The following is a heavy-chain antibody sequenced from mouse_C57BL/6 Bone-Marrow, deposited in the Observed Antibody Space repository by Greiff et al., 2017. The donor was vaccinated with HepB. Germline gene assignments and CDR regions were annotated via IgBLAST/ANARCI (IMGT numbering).Heavy chain of an antibody. CDR3: ARPPYYGKGDWYFDV. J-gene: IGHJ1*03. CDR1: GFTFSDYG. CDR2: ISNLAYSN. Sequence: DVMLVESGGGLVQPGGSLKLSCAASGFTFSDYGMAWVRQAPRKGPEWVAFISNLAYSNYYADTVKGRFTISRENAKNTLYLEMSSLRSEDTAMYYWARPPYYGKGDWYFDVWGTGTTVTVSS. V-gene: IGHV5-15*01. D-gene: IGHD1-1*01.